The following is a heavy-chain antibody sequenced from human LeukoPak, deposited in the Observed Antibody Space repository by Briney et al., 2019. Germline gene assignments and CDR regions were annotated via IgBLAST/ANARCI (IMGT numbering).Heavy chain of an antibody. Sequence: GGSLRLSCAASGFTVITNDMTWVRQAPGKGLEWVSVLYSDGNTKYADSVQGRFTISRDNSKNTLYLEMNSLSPDDTAVYYCARGVEPLAANALAYWGQGTLVALSS. V-gene: IGHV3-53*01. J-gene: IGHJ1*01. D-gene: IGHD1-14*01. CDR2: LYSDGNT. CDR3: ARGVEPLAANALAY. CDR1: GFTVITND.